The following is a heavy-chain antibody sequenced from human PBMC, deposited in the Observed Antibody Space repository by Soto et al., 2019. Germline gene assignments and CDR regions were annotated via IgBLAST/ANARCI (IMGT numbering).Heavy chain of an antibody. CDR3: AKGWAAAGDSFDY. Sequence: EVQLLESGGGLVQPGGSLRLSCAASGFTFSNYAMSWVRQAPGKGLEWVSVISGSGGSTYCADSVKGRFTISRDNSKNTLYLQMNSLRAEDTAVYYCAKGWAAAGDSFDYWGQGTLVTVSS. CDR1: GFTFSNYA. J-gene: IGHJ4*02. D-gene: IGHD6-13*01. CDR2: ISGSGGST. V-gene: IGHV3-23*01.